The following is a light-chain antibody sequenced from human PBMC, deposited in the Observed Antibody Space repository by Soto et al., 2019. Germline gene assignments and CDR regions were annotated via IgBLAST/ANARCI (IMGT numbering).Light chain of an antibody. J-gene: IGKJ1*01. CDR3: QKYNSYPWK. CDR2: DAS. CDR1: QSISSW. V-gene: IGKV1-5*01. Sequence: DIQRTPSPSTLSASVVYRFTITCLASQSISSWLAWYQQKPGKAPKLLIYDASSLESGVPSRFSGSGSGTEFTLTISSLQPDDFATYYCQKYNSYPWKCGQGNKGAIK.